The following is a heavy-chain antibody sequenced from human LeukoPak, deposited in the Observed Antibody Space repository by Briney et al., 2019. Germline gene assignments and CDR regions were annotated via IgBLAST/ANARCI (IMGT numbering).Heavy chain of an antibody. CDR2: INPNSGGT. Sequence: ASVKVSCKASGYTFTGYYMHWVRQAPGQGLEWMGWINPNSGGTNYAQKFQGRVTMTRDTSISTAYMELSRLRSDDTAVYYCARDHYTAAPYYYYYYMDVWGKGTTVTVSS. V-gene: IGHV1-2*02. CDR1: GYTFTGYY. D-gene: IGHD2-2*02. CDR3: ARDHYTAAPYYYYYYMDV. J-gene: IGHJ6*03.